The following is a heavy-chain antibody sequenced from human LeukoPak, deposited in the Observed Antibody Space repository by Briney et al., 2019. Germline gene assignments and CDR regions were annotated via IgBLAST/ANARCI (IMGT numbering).Heavy chain of an antibody. CDR3: ASFDATMIVRGGIWFDP. D-gene: IGHD3-22*01. Sequence: SETLSLTCAVYGGSFSGYYWSWIRQPPGKGLEWVGEINHSGSTNYNPSLKSRVTISVDTSKNQFSLKLSSVTAADTAVYNCASFDATMIVRGGIWFDPWGQGTLVTVSS. CDR2: INHSGST. V-gene: IGHV4-34*01. CDR1: GGSFSGYY. J-gene: IGHJ5*02.